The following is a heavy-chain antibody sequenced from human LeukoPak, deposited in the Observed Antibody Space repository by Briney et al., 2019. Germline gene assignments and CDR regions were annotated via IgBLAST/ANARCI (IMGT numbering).Heavy chain of an antibody. Sequence: GGSLRLSCAASEVTLIRYAVNWVRQAPGRGLEWVSYISPSGDSTVYAESVKGQFTLSRDNSKNMLYLQMDSLRAEDTAIYYCVRKVYYYMDVWGKGTTVTVSS. V-gene: IGHV3-23*01. CDR1: EVTLIRYA. CDR2: ISPSGDST. J-gene: IGHJ6*03. CDR3: VRKVYYYMDV.